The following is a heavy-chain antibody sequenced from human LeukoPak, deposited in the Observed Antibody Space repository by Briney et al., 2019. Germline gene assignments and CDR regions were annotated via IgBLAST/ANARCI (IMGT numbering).Heavy chain of an antibody. CDR3: ARLWSEGNWENWFDP. V-gene: IGHV4-59*01. Sequence: SETLSLTCTVSGGSISSYYWSWIRQPPGKGLEWIGYIYYSGNTNYNPSLKRRVTISVDTSKNQFSLKLSSVTAADTAVYYCARLWSEGNWENWFDPWGQGTLVTVSS. CDR1: GGSISSYY. J-gene: IGHJ5*02. D-gene: IGHD3-3*01. CDR2: IYYSGNT.